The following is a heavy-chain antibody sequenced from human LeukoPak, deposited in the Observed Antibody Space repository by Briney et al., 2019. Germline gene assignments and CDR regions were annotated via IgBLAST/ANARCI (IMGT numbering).Heavy chain of an antibody. CDR1: GYTFTRYG. D-gene: IGHD3-22*01. J-gene: IGHJ4*02. CDR3: ARAPEYYYDSSGYYPPFGY. CDR2: ISAYNGNT. Sequence: ASVKVSCKASGYTFTRYGISRVRQAPGQGLEWMGWISAYNGNTNYAQKLQGRVTMTTDTSTSTAYMELRSLRSDDTAVYYCARAPEYYYDSSGYYPPFGYWGQGTLVTVSS. V-gene: IGHV1-18*01.